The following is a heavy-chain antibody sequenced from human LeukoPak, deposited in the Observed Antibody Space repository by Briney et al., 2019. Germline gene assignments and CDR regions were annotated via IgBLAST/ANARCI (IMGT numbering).Heavy chain of an antibody. V-gene: IGHV1-18*01. CDR3: AREEYGYVWGSYRSEF. CDR2: ISPYNGNT. Sequence: GAAVKVSCKASGYTFTSYGISWVRQAPGQGLEWMGWISPYNGNTNYVQKLQGRVTMTTDTSTSTAYMELRSLRSDDTAVYYCAREEYGYVWGSYRSEFWGQGTLVTVSS. D-gene: IGHD3-16*02. J-gene: IGHJ4*02. CDR1: GYTFTSYG.